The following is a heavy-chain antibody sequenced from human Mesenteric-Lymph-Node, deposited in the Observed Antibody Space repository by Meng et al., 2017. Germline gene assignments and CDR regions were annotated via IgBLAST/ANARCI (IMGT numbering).Heavy chain of an antibody. V-gene: IGHV1-46*01. Sequence: QVQRGKSGAEVNKPWASVILSCKTSGYTFTNYYIHWVRQAPGQGLEWVGIINPRSGGTNYAERFQGRVTMTRDTSTPTVYMDLSSLRSEDTAVYYCASSYCDGNKCYPPGRDYWGQGTLVTVSS. J-gene: IGHJ4*02. CDR2: INPRSGGT. CDR3: ASSYCDGNKCYPPGRDY. CDR1: GYTFTNYY. D-gene: IGHD3-22*01.